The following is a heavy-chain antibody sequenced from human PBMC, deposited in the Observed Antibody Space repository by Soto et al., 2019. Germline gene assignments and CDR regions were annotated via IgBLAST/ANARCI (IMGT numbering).Heavy chain of an antibody. CDR2: IYYSGST. Sequence: TAETLSITSTGAGGPIRSSTYYCLLLSHPPGKGLECIASIYYSGSTYYNPSLKSRVTISVDTSKNQFSLKLSSVTAADTAVDYCATDNGDYVLNWPDPWGQGTRVTVSA. CDR3: ATDNGDYVLNWPDP. CDR1: GGPIRSSTYY. J-gene: IGHJ5*02. D-gene: IGHD4-17*01. V-gene: IGHV4-39*02.